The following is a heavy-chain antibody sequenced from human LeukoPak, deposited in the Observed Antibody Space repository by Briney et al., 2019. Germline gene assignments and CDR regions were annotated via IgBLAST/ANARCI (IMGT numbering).Heavy chain of an antibody. V-gene: IGHV3-21*01. CDR1: GFTFSSYS. D-gene: IGHD2-2*01. CDR3: ARDPLGRIVVVPAAAESDY. J-gene: IGHJ4*02. CDR2: ISSSSSYI. Sequence: GGSLRLSCAVSGFTFSSYSMKWVRQAPGKGLEWVSSISSSSSYIYYADSVKGRFTISRDNAKNSLYLQMNSLRAEDTAVYYCARDPLGRIVVVPAAAESDYWGQGTLVTVSP.